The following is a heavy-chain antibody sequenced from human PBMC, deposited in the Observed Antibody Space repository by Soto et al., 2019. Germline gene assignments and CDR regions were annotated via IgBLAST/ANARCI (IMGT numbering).Heavy chain of an antibody. V-gene: IGHV1-58*01. Sequence: SVKVSCKASGFTFTSSAVQWVRQARGQRPEWIGWIVVGSGNTNYAQKFQERVTITRDMSTSTAYMELSSLRSEDTAVYYCAARPWCSGGSCYPRYWGQGTLVTVSS. CDR2: IVVGSGNT. J-gene: IGHJ4*02. CDR1: GFTFTSSA. D-gene: IGHD2-15*01. CDR3: AARPWCSGGSCYPRY.